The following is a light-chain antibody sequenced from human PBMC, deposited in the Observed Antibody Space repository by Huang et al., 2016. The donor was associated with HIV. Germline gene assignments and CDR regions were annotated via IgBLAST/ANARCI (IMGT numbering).Light chain of an antibody. CDR1: QSFTTN. CDR2: YTS. V-gene: IGKV6-21*02. CDR3: HQTSTLPQT. Sequence: EIVLTQSPDFQSVTVKEKVTITCRAIQSFTTNLHWYQQTPDQAPKRLIKYTSQSISGVPARFSGGGSGTDFTLTINGLEAEDAATYYCHQTSTLPQTFGQGTKVEV. J-gene: IGKJ1*01.